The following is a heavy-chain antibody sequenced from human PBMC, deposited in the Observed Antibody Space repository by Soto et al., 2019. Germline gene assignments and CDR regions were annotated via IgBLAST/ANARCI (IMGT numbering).Heavy chain of an antibody. CDR2: INPFKGDT. Sequence: VSLKVACKASGYTFRSCGMTWVRQSPGQGLDWMGWINPFKGDTNSAARFQDRVTMTTDTSTRTAYMELRSLRSDDTAVYYCARVKVPAAILGAFDLWGQGTLVTVSS. CDR1: GYTFRSCG. J-gene: IGHJ3*01. CDR3: ARVKVPAAILGAFDL. D-gene: IGHD2-2*02. V-gene: IGHV1-18*01.